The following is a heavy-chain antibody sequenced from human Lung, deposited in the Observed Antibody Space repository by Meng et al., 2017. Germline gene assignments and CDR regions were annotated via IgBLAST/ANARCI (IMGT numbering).Heavy chain of an antibody. D-gene: IGHD4-11*01. J-gene: IGHJ4*02. CDR1: GRCFNDWY. Sequence: QVPVPGRGEALLNPSVTLTLAGVGSGRCFNDWYWSWMPQRTGKGLMWIGEINHSGSTNYNPTLESRVTISVDTSQINLSLKLGSVTAADSAVYYCARGPTTMAHDIDYWGQGTLVTVSS. CDR3: ARGPTTMAHDIDY. CDR2: INHSGST. V-gene: IGHV4-34*02.